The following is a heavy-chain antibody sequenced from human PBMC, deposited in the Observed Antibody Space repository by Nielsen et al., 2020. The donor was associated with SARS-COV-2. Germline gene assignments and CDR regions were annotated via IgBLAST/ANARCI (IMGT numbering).Heavy chain of an antibody. V-gene: IGHV3-23*01. D-gene: IGHD4/OR15-4a*01. CDR1: GFSFNTHA. CDR3: AKENFESTDYGEDAFDI. J-gene: IGHJ3*02. Sequence: GGSLRLSCAASGFSFNTHAMDWVRQAPGKGLEWVSGISGRGHKSFYADSVKGRFTISRDNSKNTVYLQMHSLRAEDTALYYCAKENFESTDYGEDAFDIWGQGTTVTVSS. CDR2: ISGRGHKS.